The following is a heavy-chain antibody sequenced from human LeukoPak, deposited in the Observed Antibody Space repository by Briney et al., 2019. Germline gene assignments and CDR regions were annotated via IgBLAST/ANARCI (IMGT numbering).Heavy chain of an antibody. CDR1: GFTFSSYS. V-gene: IGHV3-21*01. Sequence: PGGSLRLSCAASGFTFSSYSMNWVRQAPGKGLEWVSSISSSSSYIYYADSVKGRFTISRDNAKNSLYLQMNSLRAEDTAVYYCARDSIAAVYFWTGRSNWFDPWGQGTLVTVSS. CDR2: ISSSSSYI. CDR3: ARDSIAAVYFWTGRSNWFDP. J-gene: IGHJ5*02. D-gene: IGHD6-13*01.